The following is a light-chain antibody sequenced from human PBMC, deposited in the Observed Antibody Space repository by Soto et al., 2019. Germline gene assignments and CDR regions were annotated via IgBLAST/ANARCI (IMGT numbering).Light chain of an antibody. J-gene: IGLJ2*01. CDR1: SSDIGSYNF. V-gene: IGLV2-14*03. CDR3: SSYTTSSTPL. Sequence: QAVVTQPASVSGSPGQSITISCTGTSSDIGSYNFVSWYQQHPGKAPKVIIYDVINRPSGVSNRFSGSKSGNTASLTISGLQAEDEANYYCSSYTTSSTPLFGGGTKLTVL. CDR2: DVI.